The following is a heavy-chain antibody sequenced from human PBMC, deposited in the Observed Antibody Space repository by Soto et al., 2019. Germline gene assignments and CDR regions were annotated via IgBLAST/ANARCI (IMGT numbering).Heavy chain of an antibody. Sequence: SETLSLTCTVSGGSISSGDYYWSWIRQPPGKGLEWIGDIYHSGSTYYNPSLKSRVTISVDTSKNQFSLKLGSVTAADTAVYYCARGGGPSDFWSGYYYYFDYWGQGTLVTVSS. CDR2: IYHSGST. V-gene: IGHV4-30-4*01. CDR1: GGSISSGDYY. J-gene: IGHJ4*02. CDR3: ARGGGPSDFWSGYYYYFDY. D-gene: IGHD3-3*01.